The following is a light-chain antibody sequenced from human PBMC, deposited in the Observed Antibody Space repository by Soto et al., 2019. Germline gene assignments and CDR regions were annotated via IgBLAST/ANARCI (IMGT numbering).Light chain of an antibody. V-gene: IGKV1-17*01. Sequence: DIQMTQSPSSLSASVGDRVTITCRASQGIRNDLGWYQQKPGKAPKLLIHDASILEDGVPSRLIGSGSGTEFTLTISSLQPDDFATYYCQQYHSYSTFGQGTKVDIK. J-gene: IGKJ1*01. CDR1: QGIRND. CDR3: QQYHSYST. CDR2: DAS.